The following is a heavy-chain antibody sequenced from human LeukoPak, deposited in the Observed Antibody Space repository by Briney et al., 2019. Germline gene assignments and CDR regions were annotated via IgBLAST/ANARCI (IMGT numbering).Heavy chain of an antibody. V-gene: IGHV4-34*01. CDR2: INHSGST. D-gene: IGHD5-12*01. CDR3: ARTGYSGYDYYFDY. J-gene: IGHJ4*02. Sequence: SETLSLTYAVYGGSFSGYYWSRIRQPPGKGLEWIGEINHSGSTNYNPSLKSRVTISVDTSKNQFSLKLSSVTAADTAVYYCARTGYSGYDYYFDYWGQGTLVTVSS. CDR1: GGSFSGYY.